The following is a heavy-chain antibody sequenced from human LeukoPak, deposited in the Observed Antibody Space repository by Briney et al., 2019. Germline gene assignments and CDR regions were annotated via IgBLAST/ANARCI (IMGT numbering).Heavy chain of an antibody. Sequence: GGSLRLSCAVSGFTFTSYSMNWARQAPGKGLEWVLYITSSSNIIYYADSVKGRFTVSRDNAKNLLYLQMNSLMPEDTAVYYCARGGISRDLDYWGQGTLVTVSS. V-gene: IGHV3-48*04. CDR3: ARGGISRDLDY. CDR2: ITSSSNII. J-gene: IGHJ4*02. CDR1: GFTFTSYS.